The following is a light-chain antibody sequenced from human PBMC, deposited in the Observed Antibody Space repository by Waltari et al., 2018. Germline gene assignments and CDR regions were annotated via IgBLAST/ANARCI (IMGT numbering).Light chain of an antibody. J-gene: IGKJ1*01. Sequence: EIVLTQSPGTLSLSPGERATLSCRASQSVSRTLAWYQQKPGQAPKLLIYGASIRATDIPYRFTGSGSGTDFSLTISSLEPEDFAIYFCQHYVRLPATFGQGTKVEIK. CDR3: QHYVRLPAT. CDR2: GAS. CDR1: QSVSRT. V-gene: IGKV3-20*01.